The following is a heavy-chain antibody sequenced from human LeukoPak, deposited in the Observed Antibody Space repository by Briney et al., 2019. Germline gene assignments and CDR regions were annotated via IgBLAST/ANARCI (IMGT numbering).Heavy chain of an antibody. CDR3: ARDLSYYDSSGYFGY. CDR2: IRYDGSNK. J-gene: IGHJ4*02. D-gene: IGHD3-22*01. V-gene: IGHV3-30*02. CDR1: GFTFSSYG. Sequence: GGSLRLSCAASGFTFSSYGMLWVRQATGKGLEGVAFIRYDGSNKYYADSVKGRFTISRDNAKNTLYLQMNSLTAEDTAVYYCARDLSYYDSSGYFGYWGQGTLVTVSS.